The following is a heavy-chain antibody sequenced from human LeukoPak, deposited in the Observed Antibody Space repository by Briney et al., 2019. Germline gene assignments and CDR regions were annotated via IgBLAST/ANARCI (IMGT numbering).Heavy chain of an antibody. CDR2: INPSGGST. CDR3: ARGLTLGYCSGGSCLDY. CDR1: GYTFTSYY. V-gene: IGHV1-46*01. D-gene: IGHD2-15*01. Sequence: GASVKVSCKASGYTFTSYYMHWVRQAPGEGLEWMGIINPSGGSTSYAQKFQGRVTMTRDMSTSTVYMELSSLRSEDTAVYYCARGLTLGYCSGGSCLDYWGQGTLVIVSS. J-gene: IGHJ4*02.